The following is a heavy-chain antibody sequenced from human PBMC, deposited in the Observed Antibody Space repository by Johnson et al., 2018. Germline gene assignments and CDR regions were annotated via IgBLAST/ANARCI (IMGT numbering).Heavy chain of an antibody. Sequence: VQLVESGGGLVKPGGSLRLSCAASGFTFSDYYMSWIRQAPGKGLEWVSYISSSGSTIYYADSVKGRFAISRNNSKSTLYLQMNSLRVEDPAVFYCAKDRIERVTGYYGMDVWGQGTTVTVSS. CDR2: ISSSGSTI. CDR1: GFTFSDYY. V-gene: IGHV3-11*01. CDR3: AKDRIERVTGYYGMDV. J-gene: IGHJ6*02. D-gene: IGHD5-24*01.